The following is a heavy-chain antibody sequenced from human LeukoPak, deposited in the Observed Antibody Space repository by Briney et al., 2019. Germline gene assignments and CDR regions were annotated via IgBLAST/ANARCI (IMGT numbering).Heavy chain of an antibody. J-gene: IGHJ4*02. D-gene: IGHD2-15*01. CDR3: ARAGSGGRNYFDY. CDR1: GFTFSSYG. Sequence: GGSLRLSCAASGFTFSSYGMHWVRQAPGKGLEWVSYISSSGGPIYYADSVKGRFTISRDNAKNSLYLQMNSLRDEDTAVYYCARAGSGGRNYFDYWGQGTLVTVSS. V-gene: IGHV3-48*02. CDR2: ISSSGGPI.